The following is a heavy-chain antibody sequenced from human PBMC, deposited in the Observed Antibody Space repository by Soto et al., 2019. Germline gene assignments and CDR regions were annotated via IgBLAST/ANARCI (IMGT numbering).Heavy chain of an antibody. CDR2: MNPNSGNT. J-gene: IGHJ4*02. D-gene: IGHD3-3*01. CDR1: GYTFTSYD. V-gene: IGHV1-8*01. Sequence: ASVNVSCKASGYTFTSYDINWVRQATGQGLEWMGWMNPNSGNTGYAQKFQGRVTMTRNTSISTAYMELSSLRSEDTAVYYCARAPRPRITIFGVVIEDYWGQGTLVTVSS. CDR3: ARAPRPRITIFGVVIEDY.